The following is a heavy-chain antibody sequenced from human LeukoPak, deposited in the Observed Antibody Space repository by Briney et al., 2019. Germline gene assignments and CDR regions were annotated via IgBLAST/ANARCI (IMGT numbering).Heavy chain of an antibody. CDR3: ARGTYYYGLGGYYAYFVS. J-gene: IGHJ4*02. V-gene: IGHV3-7*01. CDR2: IKQDGSEK. D-gene: IGHD3-10*01. CDR1: GFIFSSYW. Sequence: PGGSLRLSCEASGFIFSSYWMSWVRQAPGKGLEWVANIKQDGSEKYYVDYVKGRFTISRDNAKNSLYLQLNSLRAEDTAVYYCARGTYYYGLGGYYAYFVSWGQGTLVTVSS.